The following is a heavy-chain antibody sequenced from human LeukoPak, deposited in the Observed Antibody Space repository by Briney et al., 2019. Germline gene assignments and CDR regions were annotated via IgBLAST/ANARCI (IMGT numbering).Heavy chain of an antibody. Sequence: SETLSLTCTVSGGSISSYYWSWIRQPPGKGLEWIGYIYYSGSTNYTPSLKSRVTISVDTSKNQFSLKLSSVTAADTAVYYCARVGGSGENNWFDPWGQGTLVTVSS. V-gene: IGHV4-59*01. J-gene: IGHJ5*02. CDR2: IYYSGST. CDR3: ARVGGSGENNWFDP. CDR1: GGSISSYY. D-gene: IGHD3-10*01.